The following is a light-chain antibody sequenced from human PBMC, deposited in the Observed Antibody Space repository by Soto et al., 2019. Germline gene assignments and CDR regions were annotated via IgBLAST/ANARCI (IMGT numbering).Light chain of an antibody. V-gene: IGKV3-11*01. J-gene: IGKJ5*01. Sequence: EIVLTQSPGTLSLSPMEIATLSVRASQSVSSYLAWYQQKPGQAPRLLIYDASNRATGIPARFSGSGSGTDFTLTISSLEPEDFAVYYCQQRSNWPITFGQGTRLEIK. CDR2: DAS. CDR1: QSVSSY. CDR3: QQRSNWPIT.